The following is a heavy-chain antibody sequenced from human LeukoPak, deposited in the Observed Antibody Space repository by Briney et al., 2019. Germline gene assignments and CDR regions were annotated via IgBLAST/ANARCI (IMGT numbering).Heavy chain of an antibody. CDR2: INHSGST. Sequence: SETLSLTCAVYGGSFSGYYWSWIRQPPGKGLEWIGEINHSGSTNYNPSLKSRVTISVDTSKNQFSLKLSSVTAADTAVYYCARARGKDYWGQGTLVTVSS. V-gene: IGHV4-34*01. J-gene: IGHJ4*02. CDR3: ARARGKDY. CDR1: GGSFSGYY.